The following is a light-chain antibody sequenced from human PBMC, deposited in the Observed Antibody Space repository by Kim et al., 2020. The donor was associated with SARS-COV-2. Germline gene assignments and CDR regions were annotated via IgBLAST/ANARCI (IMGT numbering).Light chain of an antibody. Sequence: CQGERATLSCRGSKSVSSSTLAWYQQKPGQAPRLLMYGASSRATGIPDRFSGSGSGTDFILTISRLEHEAVAVYYCQQYGIAPPYTFGQGTKLEI. J-gene: IGKJ2*01. CDR2: GAS. CDR3: QQYGIAPPYT. CDR1: KSVSSST. V-gene: IGKV3-20*01.